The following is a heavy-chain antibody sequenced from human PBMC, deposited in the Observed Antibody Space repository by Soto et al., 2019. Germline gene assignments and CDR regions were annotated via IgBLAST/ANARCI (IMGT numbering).Heavy chain of an antibody. CDR3: ARLLWIDDCNWGYVAH. V-gene: IGHV3-30-3*01. Sequence: QVQLVESGGGVVQPGRSLRLSCAASGFTFSSYAMHWVRQVPGKGLEWVAVISYDGSNKYYADSVKGRLTISRDNAKNSVYLQMTSRTAEDQAVYYCARLLWIDDCNWGYVAHWGRAALVSFSA. CDR1: GFTFSSYA. J-gene: IGHJ2*01. CDR2: ISYDGSNK. D-gene: IGHD2-21*02.